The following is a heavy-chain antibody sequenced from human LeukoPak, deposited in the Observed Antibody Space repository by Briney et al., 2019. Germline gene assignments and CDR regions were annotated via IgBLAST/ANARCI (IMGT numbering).Heavy chain of an antibody. V-gene: IGHV1-24*01. CDR3: ATPTTARGPGGAFDI. Sequence: ASVKVSCKVSGYTLTELSMHWVRQAPGKGLEWMGGFDPEDGETIYAQKFQGRVTMTEDTSTGTAYMELSSLRSEDTAVYYCATPTTARGPGGAFDIWGQGTMVTVSS. J-gene: IGHJ3*02. CDR2: FDPEDGET. CDR1: GYTLTELS. D-gene: IGHD2-21*02.